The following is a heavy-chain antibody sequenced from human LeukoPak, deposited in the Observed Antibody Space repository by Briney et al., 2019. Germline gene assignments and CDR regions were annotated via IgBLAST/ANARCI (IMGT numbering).Heavy chain of an antibody. CDR1: GFSLSTSGMR. D-gene: IGHD2-15*01. J-gene: IGHJ3*02. CDR3: ALPCKYSHAFDI. V-gene: IGHV2-70*04. CDR2: IDWDDDK. Sequence: SGPTLVNPTQTLTLTCTFSGFSLSTSGMRVSWIRQPPGKALEWLARIDWDDDKFYSTSLKTRLTISKDTSKNQVVLTMTNMDPVDTATYYCALPCKYSHAFDIWGQGTMVTVSS.